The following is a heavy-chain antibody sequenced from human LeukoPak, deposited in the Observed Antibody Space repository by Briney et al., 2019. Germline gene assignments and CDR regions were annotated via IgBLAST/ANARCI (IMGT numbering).Heavy chain of an antibody. D-gene: IGHD2-2*01. J-gene: IGHJ4*02. V-gene: IGHV3-49*04. Sequence: PGGSLRLSCAASGFTFSSYSMNWVRQAPGKGLEWVGFIRTKPYGGTPEYAASVAGRFTISRDDSRGIAYLQMNSLKIEDTAVYFCTRGRIGYCSGTSCYLDSWGQGTLVTVSS. CDR3: TRGRIGYCSGTSCYLDS. CDR1: GFTFSSYS. CDR2: IRTKPYGGTP.